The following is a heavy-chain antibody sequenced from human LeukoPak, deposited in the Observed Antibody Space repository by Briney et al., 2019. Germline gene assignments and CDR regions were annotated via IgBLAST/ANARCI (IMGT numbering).Heavy chain of an antibody. V-gene: IGHV4-61*05. D-gene: IGHD4-17*01. CDR3: ARFLTTVTTVGIANYFDY. CDR2: IYYSGST. J-gene: IGHJ4*02. Sequence: SETLSLTCTVSGGSIRRSDFHWSWIRQPPGKGLEWIGYIYYSGSTKYNPSLKSRVTISVDTSKNQFSLKLSSVTAADTAIYYCARFLTTVTTVGIANYFDYWGQGTLVTVSS. CDR1: GGSIRRSDFH.